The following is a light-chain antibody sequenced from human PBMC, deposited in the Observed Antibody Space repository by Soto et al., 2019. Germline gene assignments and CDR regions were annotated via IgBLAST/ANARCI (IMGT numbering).Light chain of an antibody. Sequence: QSALTQPPSASGSPGQSVTISCTGSSXDVGGYNYVSWYQQFPGKAPKLIIYEVTKRPSGVPDRFSGSKSGNTASLTVSGLQAEDEADYSCSSFADRNNFVFGTGTKVTVL. V-gene: IGLV2-8*01. J-gene: IGLJ1*01. CDR2: EVT. CDR3: SSFADRNNFV. CDR1: SXDVGGYNY.